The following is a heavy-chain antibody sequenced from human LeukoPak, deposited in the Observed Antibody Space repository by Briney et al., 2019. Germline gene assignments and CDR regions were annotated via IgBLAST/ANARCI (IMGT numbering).Heavy chain of an antibody. Sequence: GGSLRLSCAASGFTFSSYAMSWVRQAPGKGLEWVSVIYSGGRTYYADSVKGRFTISRDNSKNTLYLQMNSLRAEDTAVYYCARNLYDSSGYCFDYWGQGTLVTVSS. D-gene: IGHD3-22*01. CDR1: GFTFSSYA. CDR3: ARNLYDSSGYCFDY. J-gene: IGHJ4*02. V-gene: IGHV3-66*02. CDR2: IYSGGRT.